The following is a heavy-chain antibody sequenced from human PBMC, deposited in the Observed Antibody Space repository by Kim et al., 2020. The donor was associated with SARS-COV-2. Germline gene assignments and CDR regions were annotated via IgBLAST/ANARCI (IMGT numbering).Heavy chain of an antibody. Sequence: GGSLRLSCAASGFTFSSYWMHWVRQAPGKGLVWVSRINSDGISTTYADSVNGRFTISRDNAKSTLYLHMNSLRAEDTAVYYCARPAVAATNWYFDLWGRGTLVTVSS. CDR1: GFTFSSYW. V-gene: IGHV3-74*01. CDR2: INSDGIST. D-gene: IGHD6-19*01. J-gene: IGHJ2*01. CDR3: ARPAVAATNWYFDL.